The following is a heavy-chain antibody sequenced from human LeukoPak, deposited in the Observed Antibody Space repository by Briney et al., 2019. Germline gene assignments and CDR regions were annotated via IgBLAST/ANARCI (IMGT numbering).Heavy chain of an antibody. J-gene: IGHJ3*02. CDR1: GGSFSGYY. CDR3: ASNTEGYSYGFGAFDI. V-gene: IGHV4-34*01. D-gene: IGHD5-18*01. CDR2: INHSGST. Sequence: SETLSLTCAVYGGSFSGYYWSWIRQPPGKGLEWIGEINHSGSTNYNPSLKSRVSISVDTSKNQFSLKLSSVTAADTAVYYCASNTEGYSYGFGAFDIWGQGTMVTVSS.